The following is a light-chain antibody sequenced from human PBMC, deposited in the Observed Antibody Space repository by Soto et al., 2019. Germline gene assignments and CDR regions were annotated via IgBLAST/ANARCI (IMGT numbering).Light chain of an antibody. CDR3: AAWDDSLNGVV. V-gene: IGLV2-14*01. Sequence: QSALTQPASVSGSPGQSITISCTGTSSDIGGSTYVSWYQHHPGKAPKVVIFEVSNRPSGISNRFSGSKSGNTASLTISGLQSEDEADYYCAAWDDSLNGVVFGGGTKLTVL. J-gene: IGLJ2*01. CDR1: SSDIGGSTY. CDR2: EVS.